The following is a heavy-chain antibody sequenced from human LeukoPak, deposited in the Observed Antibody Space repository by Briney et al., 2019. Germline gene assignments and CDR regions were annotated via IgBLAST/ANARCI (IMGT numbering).Heavy chain of an antibody. CDR3: ARVPSKLLEGYMDV. J-gene: IGHJ6*03. Sequence: ASVKVSCKASGYTFNSYDINWVRQATGQGLEWMGWMNPNTGNTGYGERFQGRVTMTTDTSTSTAYMELRSLRSDDTAVYYCARVPSKLLEGYMDVWGKGTTVTVSS. CDR2: MNPNTGNT. CDR1: GYTFNSYD. V-gene: IGHV1-8*01. D-gene: IGHD2-15*01.